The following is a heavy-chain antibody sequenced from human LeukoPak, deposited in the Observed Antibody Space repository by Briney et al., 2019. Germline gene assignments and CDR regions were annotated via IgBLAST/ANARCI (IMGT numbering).Heavy chain of an antibody. D-gene: IGHD3-22*01. CDR2: ISAYNGNT. J-gene: IGHJ4*02. V-gene: IGHV1-18*01. Sequence: ASVKVSCKASGYTFTSYGISWVRQAPGQGLEWMGWISAYNGNTNYAQKLQGRVTMTPDTSTSTAYMELRSLRSDDTAVYYCARSEYYYDSSGYVVALQFDYWGQGTLVTVSS. CDR3: ARSEYYYDSSGYVVALQFDY. CDR1: GYTFTSYG.